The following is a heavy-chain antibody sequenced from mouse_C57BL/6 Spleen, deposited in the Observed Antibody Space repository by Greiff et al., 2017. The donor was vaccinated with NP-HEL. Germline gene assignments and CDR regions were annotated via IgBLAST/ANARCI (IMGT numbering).Heavy chain of an antibody. CDR3: ASGIPWFAY. Sequence: VKLQQSGAELVRPGASVKLSCKASGYTFTDYYINWVKQRPGQGLEWIARIYPGSGNTYYNEKFKGKATLTAEKSSSTAYMQLSSLTSEDSAVYFCASGIPWFAYWGQGTLVTVSA. D-gene: IGHD1-1*02. V-gene: IGHV1-76*01. CDR1: GYTFTDYY. CDR2: IYPGSGNT. J-gene: IGHJ3*01.